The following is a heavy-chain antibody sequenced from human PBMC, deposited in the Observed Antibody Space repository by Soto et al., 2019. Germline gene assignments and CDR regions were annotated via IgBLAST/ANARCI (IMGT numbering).Heavy chain of an antibody. V-gene: IGHV3-33*01. Sequence: QVQLVESGGGVVQPRRSLRLSCAASGFTFSSHGMHWVRQAPGKGLEWVAVIWSDGTNKYYADSVQGRFRISRDNSKNTLYLEMNRLRVEDTAVYYCARVPMDYGDSGWGWFDTWGQGTLVTVSS. J-gene: IGHJ5*02. CDR3: ARVPMDYGDSGWGWFDT. D-gene: IGHD4-17*01. CDR1: GFTFSSHG. CDR2: IWSDGTNK.